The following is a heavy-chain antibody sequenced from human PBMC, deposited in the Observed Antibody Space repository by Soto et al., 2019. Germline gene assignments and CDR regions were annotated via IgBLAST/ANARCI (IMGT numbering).Heavy chain of an antibody. D-gene: IGHD1-26*01. CDR3: AKDRRYSGSYRGFDYYFEY. CDR2: INPSGGST. V-gene: IGHV1-46*01. J-gene: IGHJ4*02. CDR1: GYTFTSYG. Sequence: ASVKVSCKASGYTFTSYGISWVRQAPGQGLEWMGIINPSGGSTSYAQKFQGRVTMTRDTSTSTVYMELSSLRSEDTAVYHCAKDRRYSGSYRGFDYYFEYWGQGALVTVSS.